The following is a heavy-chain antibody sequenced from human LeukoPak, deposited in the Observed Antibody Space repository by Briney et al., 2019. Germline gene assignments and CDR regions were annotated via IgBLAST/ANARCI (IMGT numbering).Heavy chain of an antibody. CDR3: ARDKDA. V-gene: IGHV3-66*01. Sequence: GGSLRLSCVVSGLTVSNNYMSWVRQAPGKGLEWVSVIYSDGTTRNADSVKGRFTISGDNSKNTVYLQMDSLRAEDTAVYYCARDKDAWGQGTLGTVSS. CDR1: GLTVSNNY. J-gene: IGHJ5*02. CDR2: IYSDGTT.